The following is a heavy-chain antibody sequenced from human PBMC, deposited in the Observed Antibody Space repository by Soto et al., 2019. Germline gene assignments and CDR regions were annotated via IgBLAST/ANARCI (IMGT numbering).Heavy chain of an antibody. CDR1: GYSFTSYW. CDR2: IYPGDSDT. Sequence: PGESLKISCKGSGYSFTSYWIGWVRQMPGKGLEWMGIIYPGDSDTRYSPSFQGQVTISADKSISTAYLQMNSLRDEDTAVYYCARESVVVAAKVYYGMDVWGQGTTVTVSS. D-gene: IGHD2-15*01. CDR3: ARESVVVAAKVYYGMDV. J-gene: IGHJ6*02. V-gene: IGHV5-51*01.